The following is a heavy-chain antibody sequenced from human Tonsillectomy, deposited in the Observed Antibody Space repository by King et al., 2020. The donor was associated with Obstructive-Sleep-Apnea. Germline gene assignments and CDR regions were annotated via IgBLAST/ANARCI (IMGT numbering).Heavy chain of an antibody. V-gene: IGHV4-59*01. Sequence: QLQESGPGLVKPSETLSLTCTVSGGSISSYYWSWIRQPPGKGLEWIGYIYYRGSTNYNPSLQSPVTISVNTSKNQFSLKRSSVTAADTAVYYCARELSGYDSHFDYWGQGTLVTVSS. CDR3: ARELSGYDSHFDY. J-gene: IGHJ4*02. CDR2: IYYRGST. CDR1: GGSISSYY. D-gene: IGHD5-12*01.